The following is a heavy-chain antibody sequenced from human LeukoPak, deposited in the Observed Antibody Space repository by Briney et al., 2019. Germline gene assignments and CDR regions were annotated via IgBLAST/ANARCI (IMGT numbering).Heavy chain of an antibody. CDR2: IYYSGST. J-gene: IGHJ4*02. V-gene: IGHV4-39*07. D-gene: IGHD3-22*01. CDR3: ARESYYDSSGFPHFDY. CDR1: GGSISSSNFY. Sequence: PSETLSLTCTVSGGSISSSNFYWGWIRQPPGKGLEWIGSIYYSGSTYYNPSLKSRVTISVDTSKNQFSLKLSSVTAADTAVYYCARESYYDSSGFPHFDYWGQGTLVTVSS.